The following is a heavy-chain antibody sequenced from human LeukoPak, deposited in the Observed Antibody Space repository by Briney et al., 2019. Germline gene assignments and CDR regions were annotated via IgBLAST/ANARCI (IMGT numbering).Heavy chain of an antibody. CDR3: ARGARQLYYDSSGYYVDY. V-gene: IGHV3-11*05. D-gene: IGHD3-22*01. Sequence: GGSLRLSCAASGFTFSDNYMSWIRQAPGKGLEWISHMSGSSTYTNYADSVKGRFTISRDNAKNSLYLQMNSLRAEDTAVYYCARGARQLYYDSSGYYVDYWGQGTLVTVSS. CDR1: GFTFSDNY. CDR2: MSGSSTYT. J-gene: IGHJ4*02.